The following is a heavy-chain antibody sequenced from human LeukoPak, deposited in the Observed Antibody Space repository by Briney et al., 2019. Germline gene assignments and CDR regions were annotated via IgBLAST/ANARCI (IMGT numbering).Heavy chain of an antibody. V-gene: IGHV1-69*13. J-gene: IGHJ6*03. CDR2: IIPIFGTA. CDR1: GGTFSSYA. D-gene: IGHD6-13*01. CDR3: ARALVSGAAAGSVYYYYMDV. Sequence: SVKVSCKASGGTFSSYAISWVRQAPGQGLEWMGGIIPIFGTANYAQKFQGRVTITADESTSTAYMELSSLRSEDTAVYYCARALVSGAAAGSVYYYYMDVWGKGTTATVSS.